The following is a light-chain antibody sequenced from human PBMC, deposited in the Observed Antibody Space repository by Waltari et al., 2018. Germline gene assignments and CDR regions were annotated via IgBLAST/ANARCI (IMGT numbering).Light chain of an antibody. V-gene: IGKV3-15*01. Sequence: EIVMTQSPATLSVSPGERVTLSCRASRSIRSYLVWYQQKPGQATRLLIDDAFTRATGIPARFSGSGSGTEFTLTISSLQSEDFAVYYCQHYINWPHTFGQGTKLEIK. CDR1: RSIRSY. J-gene: IGKJ2*01. CDR3: QHYINWPHT. CDR2: DAF.